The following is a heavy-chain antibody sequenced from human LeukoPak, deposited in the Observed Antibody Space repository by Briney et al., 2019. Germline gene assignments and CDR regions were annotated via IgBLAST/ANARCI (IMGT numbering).Heavy chain of an antibody. CDR2: ISTDGSNT. Sequence: GGSLRLSCAASEFTFSSYWMHWVRKAPGKGLVWVSRISTDGSNTNYADSVKGRFTISRDNAKNTLYLQMNSPRAEDTAVYYCARVRSGYVFDYWGQGTLVTVSS. CDR3: ARVRSGYVFDY. J-gene: IGHJ4*02. CDR1: EFTFSSYW. V-gene: IGHV3-74*01. D-gene: IGHD3-22*01.